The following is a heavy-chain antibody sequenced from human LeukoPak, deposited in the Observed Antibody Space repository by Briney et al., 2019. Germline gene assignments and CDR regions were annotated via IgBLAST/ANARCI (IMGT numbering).Heavy chain of an antibody. CDR3: ARVGRDGYNFIDY. CDR2: INSDGSST. D-gene: IGHD5-24*01. J-gene: IGHJ4*02. Sequence: AGGSLRLSCAASGFTFSGYWMHWVRQAPGKGLVWVSRINSDGSSTIYADSVKGRSTISRDNAKNTLYLQMNSLRAEDTAVYYCARVGRDGYNFIDYWGQGTLVIVSS. V-gene: IGHV3-74*01. CDR1: GFTFSGYW.